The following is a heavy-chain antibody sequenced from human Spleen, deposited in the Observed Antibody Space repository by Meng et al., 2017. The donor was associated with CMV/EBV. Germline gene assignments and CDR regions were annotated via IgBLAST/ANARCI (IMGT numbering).Heavy chain of an antibody. CDR1: GFTFSSYW. J-gene: IGHJ3*01. Sequence: GGSLRLSCAASGFTFSSYWMHWVRQAPGKGLVWVSRVNRDGSSTIYADSVKGLFTISRDNAKNTLYLQMNSLRAEDTAVYYCARQYCGDNSCWGAFDVWGQGTVVTVSS. CDR2: VNRDGSST. D-gene: IGHD2-21*01. V-gene: IGHV3-74*01. CDR3: ARQYCGDNSCWGAFDV.